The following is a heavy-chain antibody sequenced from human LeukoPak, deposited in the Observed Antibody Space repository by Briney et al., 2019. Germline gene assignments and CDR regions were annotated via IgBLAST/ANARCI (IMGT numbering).Heavy chain of an antibody. CDR1: GFTFNTDA. CDR2: ISYDGSNK. J-gene: IGHJ4*02. Sequence: GGSLRLSCAASGFTFNTDAMHWVRQAPGKGLEWVAVISYDGSNKYYADSVKGRFTISRDNSKNTLYLQMNSLRAEDTAVYYCARDHNTEYYFDYWGQGILVTVSS. D-gene: IGHD5-18*01. V-gene: IGHV3-30*04. CDR3: ARDHNTEYYFDY.